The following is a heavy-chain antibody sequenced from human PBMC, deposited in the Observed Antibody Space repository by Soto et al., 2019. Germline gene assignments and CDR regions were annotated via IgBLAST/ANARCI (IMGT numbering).Heavy chain of an antibody. J-gene: IGHJ3*02. CDR3: ATLGYCSGGSCYPHDAFDI. CDR1: GYTFTSYA. Sequence: ASVKVSCKASGYTFTSYAMHWVRQAPGQRLEWMGWINAGNGNTKYSQKFQGRVTITRDTSASTAYMELSSLRPEDTAVYYCATLGYCSGGSCYPHDAFDIWGQGTMVTVSS. V-gene: IGHV1-3*01. CDR2: INAGNGNT. D-gene: IGHD2-15*01.